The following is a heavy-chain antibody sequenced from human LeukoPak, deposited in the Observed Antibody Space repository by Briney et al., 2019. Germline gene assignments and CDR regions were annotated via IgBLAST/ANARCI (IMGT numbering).Heavy chain of an antibody. J-gene: IGHJ6*02. CDR3: ASLTIFGVAYYYGMDV. Sequence: SETLSLTCAVYGGSFSGYYWSLIRQPPGKGLEWIGEINHSGSTNYNPSLKSRVTISVDTSKNQFSLKLSSVTAADTAVYYCASLTIFGVAYYYGMDVWGQGTTVTVSS. CDR1: GGSFSGYY. V-gene: IGHV4-34*01. D-gene: IGHD3-3*01. CDR2: INHSGST.